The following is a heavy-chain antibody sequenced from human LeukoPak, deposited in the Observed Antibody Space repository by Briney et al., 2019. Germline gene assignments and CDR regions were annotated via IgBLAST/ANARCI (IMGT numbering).Heavy chain of an antibody. Sequence: GASVKVSCKASGYTFTGYYMHWVRQAPGQGLEWMGWINPNSGGTTYAQKFQGRVTMTRDTSISTAYMELSRLTSGDTAVYYCARGFSSGLDYWGQGALVTVSS. D-gene: IGHD6-19*01. V-gene: IGHV1-2*02. CDR2: INPNSGGT. J-gene: IGHJ4*02. CDR3: ARGFSSGLDY. CDR1: GYTFTGYY.